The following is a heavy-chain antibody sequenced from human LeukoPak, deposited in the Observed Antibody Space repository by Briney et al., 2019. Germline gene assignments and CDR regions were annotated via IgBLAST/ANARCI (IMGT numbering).Heavy chain of an antibody. Sequence: PGGSLRLSCAASGFTFSNYAMSWVRQAPGKGLEWVSVISGSGGTTYYADSVKGRFTIPRDNSKNTLYLQMNSLRAEDTAVYYCAREDWIGLDYWGQGTLVTVSS. CDR2: ISGSGGTT. CDR3: AREDWIGLDY. D-gene: IGHD3-3*01. V-gene: IGHV3-23*01. J-gene: IGHJ4*02. CDR1: GFTFSNYA.